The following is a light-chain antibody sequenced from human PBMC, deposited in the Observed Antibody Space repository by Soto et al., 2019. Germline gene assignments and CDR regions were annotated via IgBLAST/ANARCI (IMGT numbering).Light chain of an antibody. CDR1: QGISNS. CDR2: TAS. V-gene: IGKV1-27*01. CDR3: QKYNSAPLT. J-gene: IGKJ4*01. Sequence: DIQMTQSPSSLSASVGDRVTITCRASQGISNSVAWYQQKPGKVPKLLIYTASTLQSRVPSRFSGRGFGTDFTLTITSLQPEDVATYYCQKYNSAPLTFGGGTKVEIK.